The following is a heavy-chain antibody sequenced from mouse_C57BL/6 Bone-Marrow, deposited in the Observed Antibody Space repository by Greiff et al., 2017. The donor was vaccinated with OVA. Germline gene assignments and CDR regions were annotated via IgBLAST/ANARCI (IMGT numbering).Heavy chain of an antibody. V-gene: IGHV1-72*01. Sequence: QVQLQQPGAELVKPGASVKLSCKASGYTFTSYWMHWVKQRPGRGLEWIGRIDPNSGGTKYNEKFKSKATLTVDKPSNTAYIQHSSLTSEDSAVYYCARGRAMINYFDYWGQGTTLTVSS. J-gene: IGHJ2*01. CDR2: IDPNSGGT. D-gene: IGHD2-4*01. CDR3: ARGRAMINYFDY. CDR1: GYTFTSYW.